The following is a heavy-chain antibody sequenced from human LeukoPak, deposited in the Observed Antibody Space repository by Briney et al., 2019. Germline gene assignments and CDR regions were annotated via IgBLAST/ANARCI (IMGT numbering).Heavy chain of an antibody. CDR1: GDSISSYY. V-gene: IGHV4-59*01. D-gene: IGHD2-2*01. Sequence: PSETLSLTCNVSGDSISSYYWSWVRQPPGKGLEWIGYIYYSGSTNYNPSLKSPVTISVDRSKNQFSLKLSSVTAADTPVYSCARTVAAATIWYLDYSGQGTLVTASS. CDR3: ARTVAAATIWYLDY. CDR2: IYYSGST. J-gene: IGHJ4*02.